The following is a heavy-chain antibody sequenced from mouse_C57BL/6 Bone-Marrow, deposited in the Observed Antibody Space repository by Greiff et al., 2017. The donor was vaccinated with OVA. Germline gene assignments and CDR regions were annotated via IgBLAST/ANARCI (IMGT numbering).Heavy chain of an antibody. V-gene: IGHV3-6*01. CDR1: GYSITSGYY. Sequence: VQLKESGPGLVKPSQSLSLTCSVTGYSITSGYYWNWIRQFPGNKLEWMGYISYDGSNNYNPSLKNRISITRDTSKNQFFLKLNSVTTEDTATYYCARGLYQYAMDYWGQGTSVTVSS. J-gene: IGHJ4*01. D-gene: IGHD1-2*01. CDR2: ISYDGSN. CDR3: ARGLYQYAMDY.